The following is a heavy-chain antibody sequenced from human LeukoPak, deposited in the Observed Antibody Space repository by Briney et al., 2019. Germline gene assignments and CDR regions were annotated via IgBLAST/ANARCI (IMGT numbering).Heavy chain of an antibody. D-gene: IGHD5-18*01. J-gene: IGHJ4*02. Sequence: GGSLRLSCAASGFTLSSYAMSWVRQAPGKGLGWVSAISGNGGSTYYADSVKGRFTIYRDNSQITMYLQMNSLRAEDTAVYYCATMGTDGNYWGQGTLVTVSS. CDR3: ATMGTDGNY. V-gene: IGHV3-23*01. CDR2: ISGNGGST. CDR1: GFTLSSYA.